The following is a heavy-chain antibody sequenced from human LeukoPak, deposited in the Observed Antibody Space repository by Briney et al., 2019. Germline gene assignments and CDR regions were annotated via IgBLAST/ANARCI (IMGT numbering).Heavy chain of an antibody. CDR3: AKYGSGTYYNGLH. D-gene: IGHD3-10*01. V-gene: IGHV3-23*01. CDR2: ISVSGENT. J-gene: IGHJ4*02. Sequence: PGGYLRLSCAASGFTFSNYAMTWVRQAPGKGVQWGSTISVSGENTYYADSVKGRLTISIDISKSTLYLQMNSLRDEDTALYYCAKYGSGTYYNGLHWGQGTLVTVSS. CDR1: GFTFSNYA.